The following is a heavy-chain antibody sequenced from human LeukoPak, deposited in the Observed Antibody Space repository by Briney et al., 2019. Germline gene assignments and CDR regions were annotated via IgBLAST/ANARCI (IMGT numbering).Heavy chain of an antibody. D-gene: IGHD3-22*01. CDR2: INPSGSST. CDR3: ARGTYDSSGYYDAFDI. CDR1: GYSFTSHY. V-gene: IGHV1-46*01. Sequence: ASVKVSCKASGYSFTSHYMHWVRQAPGQGLEWMGLINPSGSSTLYAQKFQGRVTMTRDTSTSTVYMELSSLRSEDTAVYYCARGTYDSSGYYDAFDIWGQGTMVTVSS. J-gene: IGHJ3*02.